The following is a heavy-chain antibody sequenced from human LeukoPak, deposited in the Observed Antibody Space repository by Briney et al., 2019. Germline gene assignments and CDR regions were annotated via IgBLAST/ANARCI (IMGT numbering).Heavy chain of an antibody. J-gene: IGHJ4*02. CDR2: IIGSSGDT. CDR3: AKGAYDYIELGYFDY. Sequence: GGSLRLSCAASGFSLTNFAMSWVRQAPGEGLEWVSLIIGSSGDTFYADSVKGRFTISRDNSKNRLYLQMNSLRAEDTALYYCAKGAYDYIELGYFDYWGQGTLVTVSS. D-gene: IGHD5-12*01. CDR1: GFSLTNFA. V-gene: IGHV3-23*01.